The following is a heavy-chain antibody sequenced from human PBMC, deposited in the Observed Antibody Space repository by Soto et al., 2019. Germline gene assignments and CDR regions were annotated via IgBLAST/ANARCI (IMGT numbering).Heavy chain of an antibody. V-gene: IGHV3-7*01. Sequence: EVQLVESGGGLVQPGGSLRLSCAASGFTFSSYWMSWVRQAPGKGLEWVANIKQDGSEKYYVDSVKGRFTISRDNAKNSLYLEMNSLRAEDTAVYYCARGRRCSTGCNNFDYWGQGTLVTVSS. CDR2: IKQDGSEK. CDR1: GFTFSSYW. D-gene: IGHD2-2*01. J-gene: IGHJ4*02. CDR3: ARGRRCSTGCNNFDY.